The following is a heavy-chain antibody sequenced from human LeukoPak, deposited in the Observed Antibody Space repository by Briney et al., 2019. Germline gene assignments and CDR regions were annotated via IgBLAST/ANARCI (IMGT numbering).Heavy chain of an antibody. V-gene: IGHV3-66*01. J-gene: IGHJ4*02. CDR1: GFTVSSDY. CDR3: ARAPSGDHDY. D-gene: IGHD2-21*01. Sequence: GGSLRLSCAASGFTVSSDYMSWVRQAPGEGLEWVSVIYSGGSTYYADSVKGRFTISRDNSKNTLYLQMNSLRAEDTAVYYCARAPSGDHDYWGQGTLVTVSS. CDR2: IYSGGST.